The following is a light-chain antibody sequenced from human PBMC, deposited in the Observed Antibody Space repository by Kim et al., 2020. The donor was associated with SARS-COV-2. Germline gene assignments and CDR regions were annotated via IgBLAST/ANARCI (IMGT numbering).Light chain of an antibody. J-gene: IGKJ5*01. V-gene: IGKV3-15*01. CDR1: QSVSSN. Sequence: PGARAPLPCRASQSVSSNLAWYQQKPGQAPRLLIYGASTRATGIPARFSGSGSGTEFTLTISSLQSEDFAVYYCQQYNNWPPRVTFGQGTRLEIK. CDR2: GAS. CDR3: QQYNNWPPRVT.